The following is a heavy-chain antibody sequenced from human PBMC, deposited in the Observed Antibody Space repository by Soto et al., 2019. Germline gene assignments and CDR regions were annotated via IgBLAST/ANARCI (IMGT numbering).Heavy chain of an antibody. CDR3: ARDPGRAVALD. D-gene: IGHD6-19*01. Sequence: SETLSLTCAVSGGSISGTSWWSWIRQSPGKGLEWIGEIYHSGSTNYNPSLKSRVSISVDTSKNQFSLEIYSVTASDTAIYYCARDPGRAVALDWGEGTLVTVSS. V-gene: IGHV4-4*02. CDR1: GGSISGTSW. CDR2: IYHSGST. J-gene: IGHJ4*02.